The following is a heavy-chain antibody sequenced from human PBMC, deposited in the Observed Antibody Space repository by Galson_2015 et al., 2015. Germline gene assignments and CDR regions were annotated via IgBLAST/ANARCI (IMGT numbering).Heavy chain of an antibody. CDR2: TSYDGRDK. Sequence: SLRLSCAASGFTFSSYPMHWVRQAPGKGLEWVAVTSYDGRDKYYADSVKGRFTISRDNSKNTLYLHMNSLGAEDSAVYFCARGRPHCSSTDCSPNWFDPGGQGTLVTVSS. CDR1: GFTFSSYP. D-gene: IGHD2-15*01. J-gene: IGHJ5*02. CDR3: ARGRPHCSSTDCSPNWFDP. V-gene: IGHV3-30*01.